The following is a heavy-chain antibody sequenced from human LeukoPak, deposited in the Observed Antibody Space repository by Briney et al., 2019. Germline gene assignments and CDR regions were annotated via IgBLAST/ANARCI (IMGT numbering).Heavy chain of an antibody. CDR2: IIPIFGTA. J-gene: IGHJ6*04. CDR3: ARGDIVVVPAAPYQHYYYGMDV. Sequence: ASVKVPCKASGGTFSSYAISWVRQAPGQGLEWMGGIIPIFGTANYAQKFQGRVTITADESTSTAYMELSSLRSEDTAVYYCARGDIVVVPAAPYQHYYYGMDVWGKGTTVTVSS. D-gene: IGHD2-2*01. CDR1: GGTFSSYA. V-gene: IGHV1-69*01.